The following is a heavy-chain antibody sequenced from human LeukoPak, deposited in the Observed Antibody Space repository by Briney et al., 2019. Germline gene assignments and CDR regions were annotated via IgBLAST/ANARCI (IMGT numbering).Heavy chain of an antibody. V-gene: IGHV3-21*01. Sequence: GGSLRLSCAASGFTFSNYSMNWVRQAPGKGLEWVSSIGSTSRFRYYADSLKGRVTISRDNAKNSLYLQMSSLRVEDTAVYYYARSCDGDCYSDYWGQGTLVTVSS. CDR1: GFTFSNYS. D-gene: IGHD2-21*02. CDR2: IGSTSRFR. CDR3: ARSCDGDCYSDY. J-gene: IGHJ4*02.